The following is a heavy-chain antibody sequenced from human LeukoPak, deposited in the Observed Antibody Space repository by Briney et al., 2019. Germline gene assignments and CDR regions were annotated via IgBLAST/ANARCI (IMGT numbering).Heavy chain of an antibody. CDR2: ISYDGSNK. Sequence: GGSLRLSCAASGFTFSSYAMHWVRQAPGKGLEWVAVISYDGSNKYYADSVKGRFTISRDNAKNSLYLQMNSLRAEDTAVYYCARAGYCSSTSCYYFDYWGQGTLVTVSS. D-gene: IGHD2-2*01. CDR1: GFTFSSYA. CDR3: ARAGYCSSTSCYYFDY. J-gene: IGHJ4*02. V-gene: IGHV3-30-3*01.